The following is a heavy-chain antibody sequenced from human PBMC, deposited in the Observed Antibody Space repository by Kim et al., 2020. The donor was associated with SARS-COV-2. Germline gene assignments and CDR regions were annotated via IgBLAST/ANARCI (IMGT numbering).Heavy chain of an antibody. V-gene: IGHV4-39*02. CDR3: ARDLTADIVVVPAAERGYAFDI. J-gene: IGHJ3*02. CDR1: GGSISSSSYY. D-gene: IGHD2-2*01. Sequence: SETLSLTCTVSGGSISSSSYYWGWIRQPPGKGLEWIGSIYYSGSTYYNPSLKSRVTISVDTSKNQFSLKLSSVTAADTAVYYCARDLTADIVVVPAAERGYAFDIWGQGTMVTVSS. CDR2: IYYSGST.